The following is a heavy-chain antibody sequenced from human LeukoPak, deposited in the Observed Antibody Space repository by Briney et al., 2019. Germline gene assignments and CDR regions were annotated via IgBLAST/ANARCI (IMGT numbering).Heavy chain of an antibody. Sequence: SETLSLTCTVSGYSISRGYSWGWIRQPPGKGLEWIGNIYHSGSTNYSPSLKSRVTISVDTSKNQFSLKLSSVTAADTAVYFCARGPYSYDSSGAFDIWGQGTMVTVSS. CDR3: ARGPYSYDSSGAFDI. CDR2: IYHSGST. CDR1: GYSISRGYS. J-gene: IGHJ3*02. D-gene: IGHD3-22*01. V-gene: IGHV4-38-2*02.